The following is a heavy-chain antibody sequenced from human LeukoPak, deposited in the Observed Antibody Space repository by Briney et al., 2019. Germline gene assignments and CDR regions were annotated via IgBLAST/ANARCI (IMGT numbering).Heavy chain of an antibody. Sequence: GGSLRLSCAASGFTFSDFYMSWIRQAPGKGLEWVSYITTSGSTVYYADSVKGRFTISRDNTKNSLYLQANSLRAEDTAVYYCARGRNGYNDEWAYYFDYWGQGTLVTVSS. CDR3: ARGRNGYNDEWAYYFDY. D-gene: IGHD5-24*01. CDR1: GFTFSDFY. V-gene: IGHV3-11*04. J-gene: IGHJ4*02. CDR2: ITTSGSTV.